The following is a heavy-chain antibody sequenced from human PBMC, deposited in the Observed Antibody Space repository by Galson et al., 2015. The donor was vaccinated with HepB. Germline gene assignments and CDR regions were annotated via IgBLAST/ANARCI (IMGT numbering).Heavy chain of an antibody. D-gene: IGHD3-10*01. CDR1: GFTFEDYA. V-gene: IGHV3-9*01. J-gene: IGHJ6*02. CDR2: ISWNSDFT. Sequence: SLRLSCAASGFTFEDYAMHWVRQVPGKGLEWVSGISWNSDFTGYADSVRGRFTISRDNARYSLYLQMNSLRSEDTALYYCVHDLTYYYGSGSYFVGLDVWGQGTTVTVSS. CDR3: VHDLTYYYGSGSYFVGLDV.